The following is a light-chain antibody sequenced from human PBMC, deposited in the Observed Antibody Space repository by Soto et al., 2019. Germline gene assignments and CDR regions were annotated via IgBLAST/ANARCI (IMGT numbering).Light chain of an antibody. CDR3: QQYSTSPRT. J-gene: IGKJ1*01. CDR2: DAA. V-gene: IGKV3-20*01. Sequence: EIVLTQSPGTLSLSPGERATLSCRASQSVSSSYLAWYQQKPGQAPRLLIYDAASRATGVPDRFSGSGSGTEFTLTISSLQPEDFAVYYCQQYSTSPRTFGQGTKVEIK. CDR1: QSVSSSY.